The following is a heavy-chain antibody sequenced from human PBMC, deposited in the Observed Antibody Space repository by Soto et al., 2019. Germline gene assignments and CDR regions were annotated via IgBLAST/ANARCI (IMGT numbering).Heavy chain of an antibody. V-gene: IGHV3-30*18. CDR1: GFTFSSYG. J-gene: IGHJ4*02. CDR3: AKDLRSYPYDY. D-gene: IGHD1-26*01. Sequence: QVQLVESGGGVVQPGRSLRLSCAASGFTFSSYGMHWVRQAPGKGLEWVAVISYDGSNKYYADSVKGRFTISRDNSKNTLYLQMNSLRAEETAVYYCAKDLRSYPYDYWGQGTLVTVCS. CDR2: ISYDGSNK.